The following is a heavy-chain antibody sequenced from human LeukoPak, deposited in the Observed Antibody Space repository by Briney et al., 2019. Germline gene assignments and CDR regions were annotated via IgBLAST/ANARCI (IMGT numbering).Heavy chain of an antibody. CDR3: ARVVGTKSFDD. CDR1: GGSFSGYY. Sequence: SETLSLTCAVYGGSFSGYYWSWIRQPPGKGLEWIGEINHSGSTNYNPSLKSRVTISVDTSKNQFSLKLSSVTAVDTAVYYCARVVGTKSFDDWGQGTLVTVSS. V-gene: IGHV4-34*01. CDR2: INHSGST. D-gene: IGHD1-26*01. J-gene: IGHJ4*02.